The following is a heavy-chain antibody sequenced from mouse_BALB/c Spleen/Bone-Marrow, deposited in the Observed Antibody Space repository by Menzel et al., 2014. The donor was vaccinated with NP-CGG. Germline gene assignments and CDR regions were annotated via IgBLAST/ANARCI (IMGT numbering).Heavy chain of an antibody. CDR1: GYVFSTYW. CDR2: IYPGDGDT. V-gene: IGHV1-80*01. CDR3: ARGGISVDY. J-gene: IGHJ2*01. Sequence: VQLQHSGAELVRPGSSVKISCKSSGYVFSTYWINWVKQRPGQGLEWIGQIYPGDGDTDFNGKFKDKATLTADESSNTAYMQLSSLTSEDSAVYFCARGGISVDYWGQGTTLTVSS.